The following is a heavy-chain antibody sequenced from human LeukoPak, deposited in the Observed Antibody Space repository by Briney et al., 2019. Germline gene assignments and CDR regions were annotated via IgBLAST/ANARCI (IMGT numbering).Heavy chain of an antibody. CDR1: GYTFTGYY. J-gene: IGHJ6*03. Sequence: GASVKVSCKASGYTFTGYYMHWVRQAPGQGLEWMGWINPNSGGTNYAQKFQGRVTMTRDASISTAYMELSRLRSDDTAVYYCARGGIVGGYYFYYMDDWGKGTTVTISS. D-gene: IGHD1-26*01. V-gene: IGHV1-2*02. CDR3: ARGGIVGGYYFYYMDD. CDR2: INPNSGGT.